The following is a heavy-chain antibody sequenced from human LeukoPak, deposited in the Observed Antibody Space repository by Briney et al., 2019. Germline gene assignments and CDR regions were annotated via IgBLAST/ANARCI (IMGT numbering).Heavy chain of an antibody. CDR3: ASSLWFGFQH. D-gene: IGHD3-10*01. J-gene: IGHJ1*01. CDR1: GGSISSGDYY. CDR2: IYYSGST. V-gene: IGHV4-30-4*02. Sequence: SETLSLTCTVSGGSISSGDYYWSWIRQPPGKGREWIGYIYYSGSTYYNPSLKSRVTISVDTSKNQFSLKLSSVTAADTAVYYCASSLWFGFQHWGQGTLVTVSS.